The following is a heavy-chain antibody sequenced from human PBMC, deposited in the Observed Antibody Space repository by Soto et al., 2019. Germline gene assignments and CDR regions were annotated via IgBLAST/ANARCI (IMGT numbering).Heavy chain of an antibody. J-gene: IGHJ6*02. V-gene: IGHV3-33*01. CDR1: GFTFSSYG. Sequence: GGSLRLSCAASGFTFSSYGMHWVRQAPGKGLEWVAVIWCDGSNKYYADSVKGRFTISRDNSKNTLYLQMNSLRAEDTAVYYCASEGGFEDSSGYPWRRGYYYYGMDVWGQGTTVTVSS. D-gene: IGHD3-22*01. CDR2: IWCDGSNK. CDR3: ASEGGFEDSSGYPWRRGYYYYGMDV.